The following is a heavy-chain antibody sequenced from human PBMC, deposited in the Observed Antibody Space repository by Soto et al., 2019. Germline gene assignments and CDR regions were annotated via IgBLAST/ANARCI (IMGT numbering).Heavy chain of an antibody. J-gene: IGHJ4*02. CDR2: IRHSGST. D-gene: IGHD2-2*01. V-gene: IGHV4-34*01. CDR3: ARNSYCSSTSCFYYFDY. CDR1: GGSFSGYY. Sequence: QVQLQQWGAGLLKPSETLSLTCAVYGGSFSGYYWSWIRQPPGKGLEWIGEIRHSGSTTYNPSLKSRVTISGDASKNQFSLKLTSVTAAETAVYYCARNSYCSSTSCFYYFDYWGQGTLVTVSS.